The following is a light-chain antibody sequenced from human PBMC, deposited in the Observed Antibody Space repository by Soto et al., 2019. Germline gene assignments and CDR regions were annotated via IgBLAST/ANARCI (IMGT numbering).Light chain of an antibody. CDR2: KAS. V-gene: IGKV1-5*03. CDR3: QQYNSYSWT. J-gene: IGKJ1*01. CDR1: QSISSW. Sequence: DIQMTQSPSTLSASVGDRVTITCRASQSISSWLAWYQQKPGKAPKLLIYKASSLESGVPSRFSGCGSGTEFTLTISSLQPDDFAPYYCQQYNSYSWTFGQGTKVEIK.